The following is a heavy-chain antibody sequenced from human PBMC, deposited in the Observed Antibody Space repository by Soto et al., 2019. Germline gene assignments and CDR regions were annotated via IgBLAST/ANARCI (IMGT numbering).Heavy chain of an antibody. CDR1: GFTFTSYG. D-gene: IGHD3-10*01. CDR2: ISAYNGNT. CDR3: ARGVGSGIYYNQYNWWDP. J-gene: IGHJ5*02. Sequence: GASVKVSCKASGFTFTSYGISWVRQAPGQGLEWMGWISAYNGNTNYAQKLQGRVTMTTDTSTSTAYMELRSLRSDDTAVYYCARGVGSGIYYNQYNWWDPWGQGTLVTAPS. V-gene: IGHV1-18*01.